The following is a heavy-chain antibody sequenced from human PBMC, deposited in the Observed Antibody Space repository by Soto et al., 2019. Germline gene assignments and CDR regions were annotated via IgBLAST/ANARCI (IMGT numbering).Heavy chain of an antibody. D-gene: IGHD3-10*01. CDR3: ARGGGITMVRGVVLDI. CDR2: INHSGST. J-gene: IGHJ3*02. CDR1: GGSFSGYY. V-gene: IGHV4-34*01. Sequence: SETLSLTCAVYGGSFSGYYWSWIRQPPGKGLEWIGEINHSGSTNYNPSLKSRVTISVDTSKNQFSLKLSSVTAADTAVYYCARGGGITMVRGVVLDIWGQGTMVTVSS.